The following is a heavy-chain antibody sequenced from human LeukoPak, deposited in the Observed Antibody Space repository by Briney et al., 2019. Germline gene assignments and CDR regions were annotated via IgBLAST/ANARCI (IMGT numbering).Heavy chain of an antibody. V-gene: IGHV3-74*03. CDR2: ISDDGGIT. CDR3: VSRYYEYNVYDRHFDL. J-gene: IGHJ4*02. CDR1: RFTFTRDW. D-gene: IGHD5/OR15-5a*01. Sequence: PRRCLRLSCAASRFTFTRDWMRWVRQAAGNKLMWVSRISDDGGITTYADSVQGRFTISGDNAKSTVFLQMNSLRVEDTAVYFCVSRYYEYNVYDRHFDLWGQGILVTVSS.